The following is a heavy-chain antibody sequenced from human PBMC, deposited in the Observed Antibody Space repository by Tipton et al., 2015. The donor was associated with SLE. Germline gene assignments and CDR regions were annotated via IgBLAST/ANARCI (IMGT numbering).Heavy chain of an antibody. CDR1: GGSISSSTYY. CDR2: IYYTGTT. V-gene: IGHV4-39*06. CDR3: ASFRYCDDSGCMEAFDV. Sequence: TLSLTCTVSGGSISSSTYYWGWIRQPPGKGLEWVGSIYYTGTTYYTPSLKSRVTISVDTSKNQFALRLRSVTAADTAVYYCASFRYCDDSGCMEAFDVWGQGTLVPVSS. D-gene: IGHD3-9*01. J-gene: IGHJ3*01.